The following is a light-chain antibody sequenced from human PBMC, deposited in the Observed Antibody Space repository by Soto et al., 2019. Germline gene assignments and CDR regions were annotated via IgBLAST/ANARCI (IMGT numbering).Light chain of an antibody. CDR3: SSYAGTHVV. CDR1: SSDVGGYNY. CDR2: DVS. V-gene: IGLV2-8*01. Sequence: QSVLTQPPSASGPPGQSVTVSCTGTSSDVGGYNYVSWYQQHPDKAPKLMIYDVSKRPSGVPDRFSGSKSGNTASLIVSGLQAEDEADYYCSSYAGTHVVFGTGTKVTVL. J-gene: IGLJ1*01.